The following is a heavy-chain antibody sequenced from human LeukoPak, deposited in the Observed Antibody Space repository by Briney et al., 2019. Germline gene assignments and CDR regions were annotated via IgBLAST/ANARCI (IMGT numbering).Heavy chain of an antibody. CDR2: ISYDGSNK. Sequence: GRSLRLSCAASGFTFSSYAMHWVRQAPGKGLEWVAVISYDGSNKYYADSVKGRFTISRDNSKNTLYLQMNSLRAEDTAVYYCARGSVGGPGSYYDFPAAPDYWGQGTLVTVSS. CDR3: ARGSVGGPGSYYDFPAAPDY. D-gene: IGHD3-10*01. V-gene: IGHV3-30*04. J-gene: IGHJ4*02. CDR1: GFTFSSYA.